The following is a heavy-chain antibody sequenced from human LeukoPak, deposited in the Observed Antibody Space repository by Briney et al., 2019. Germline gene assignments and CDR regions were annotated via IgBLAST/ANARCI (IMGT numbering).Heavy chain of an antibody. D-gene: IGHD3-22*01. Sequence: QSGGSLRLSCAASGFSFDDYGLTWVRHAPGKGLEWFSGINWNGDSTDYADSVKGRFTISRDNAKNSLYLQMNSLRAEDTALYYCARDLRVVITGSFDSWGQGTLVTVSS. CDR3: ARDLRVVITGSFDS. J-gene: IGHJ4*02. CDR1: GFSFDDYG. CDR2: INWNGDST. V-gene: IGHV3-20*04.